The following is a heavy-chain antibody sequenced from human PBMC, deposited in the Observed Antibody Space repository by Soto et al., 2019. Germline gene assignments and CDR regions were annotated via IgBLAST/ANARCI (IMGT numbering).Heavy chain of an antibody. CDR3: ARAVAVPADFDY. CDR2: INAGNGNT. D-gene: IGHD6-19*01. V-gene: IGHV1-3*01. CDR1: GYTFTGYA. J-gene: IGHJ4*02. Sequence: ASVKVSCKSSGYTFTGYAMHWVRQAPGQRLEWMGWINAGNGNTKYSQKFQGRVTITRDTSASTAYMELSSLRSEDTAVYYCARAVAVPADFDYWGPGTLVTVSS.